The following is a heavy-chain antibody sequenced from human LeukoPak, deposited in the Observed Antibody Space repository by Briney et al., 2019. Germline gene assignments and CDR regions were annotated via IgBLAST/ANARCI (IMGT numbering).Heavy chain of an antibody. Sequence: SETLSLTCIVSGGSISSYYWSWIRQPPGKGLEWIGYVSYSGSTKFNPSLKSRVTISVDTSKNQFSLKLSSVTAADTAVYYCARGADYYDSSGYYGPDYFDYWGQGTLVTVSS. V-gene: IGHV4-59*12. J-gene: IGHJ4*02. CDR2: VSYSGST. CDR1: GGSISSYY. CDR3: ARGADYYDSSGYYGPDYFDY. D-gene: IGHD3-22*01.